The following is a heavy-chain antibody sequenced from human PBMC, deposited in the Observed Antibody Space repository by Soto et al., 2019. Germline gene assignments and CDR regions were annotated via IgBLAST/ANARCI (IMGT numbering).Heavy chain of an antibody. CDR3: ARVGLTSGDSYYYYGMDV. V-gene: IGHV4-30-4*02. Sequence: SDTLSLTCTVSGCSISSGDYYWSWIRQPPGKGLEWIGYIYYSGSTYYNPSLKSRVTISVDTSKNQFSLKLSSVTAADTAVYYCARVGLTSGDSYYYYGMDVWGQGTTVTVSS. D-gene: IGHD3-10*01. CDR1: GCSISSGDYY. CDR2: IYYSGST. J-gene: IGHJ6*02.